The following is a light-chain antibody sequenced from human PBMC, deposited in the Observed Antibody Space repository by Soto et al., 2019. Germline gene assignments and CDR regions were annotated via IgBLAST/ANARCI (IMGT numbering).Light chain of an antibody. CDR1: QDIGKY. J-gene: IGKJ3*01. CDR2: AAS. Sequence: DIQMTQSPSSLSASVGDRVTITCRASQDIGKYLAWFQQKPGKAPKSLIYAASSLLSGVPSHFSGSRSGTNFTLTIKSLQPEDFATYYYQQYNSFPFTFGPGTTVDIK. V-gene: IGKV1-16*02. CDR3: QQYNSFPFT.